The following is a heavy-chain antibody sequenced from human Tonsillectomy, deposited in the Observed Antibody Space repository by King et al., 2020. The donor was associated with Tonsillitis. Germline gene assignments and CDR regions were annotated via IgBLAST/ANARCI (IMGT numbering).Heavy chain of an antibody. D-gene: IGHD3-22*01. Sequence: VQLQESGPGLVKPSETLSLTCTVSGGSISSSTYQWGWIRQPPGKGLEWIGSIYYSGSTYYNPSLKSRVTISVDTSKNQFSLKLSSVTAADTAVYYCAIHLYDSSCYYLDYWGQGTLVTVSS. CDR2: IYYSGST. J-gene: IGHJ4*02. CDR1: GGSISSSTYQ. V-gene: IGHV4-39*07. CDR3: AIHLYDSSCYYLDY.